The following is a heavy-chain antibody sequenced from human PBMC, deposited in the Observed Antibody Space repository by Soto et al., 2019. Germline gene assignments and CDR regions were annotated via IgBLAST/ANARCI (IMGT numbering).Heavy chain of an antibody. V-gene: IGHV3-7*01. D-gene: IGHD3-10*01. Sequence: PGGSLRLSCAASGFTFSSYWMSWVRQAPGKGLEWVANIKQDGSEKYYVDSVKGRFTISRDNARNSLYLQMNSLRAEDTAVYYCARPTYYYGSGSYDYWGQGTLVTVSS. J-gene: IGHJ4*02. CDR3: ARPTYYYGSGSYDY. CDR2: IKQDGSEK. CDR1: GFTFSSYW.